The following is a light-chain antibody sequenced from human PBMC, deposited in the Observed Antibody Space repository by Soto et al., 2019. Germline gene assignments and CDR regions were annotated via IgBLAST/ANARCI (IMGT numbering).Light chain of an antibody. Sequence: EIVMTQSPVTLSVSPGERATLSCRASQSVSSNVAWYQQRPGQAPRLLIYEASTRATGVPDRFSGSGYGRAFTLTISSLQAEDAAVYYCQHFFSPPFPFGQGTKLEIK. CDR3: QHFFSPPFP. CDR2: EAS. J-gene: IGKJ2*01. V-gene: IGKV3-15*01. CDR1: QSVSSN.